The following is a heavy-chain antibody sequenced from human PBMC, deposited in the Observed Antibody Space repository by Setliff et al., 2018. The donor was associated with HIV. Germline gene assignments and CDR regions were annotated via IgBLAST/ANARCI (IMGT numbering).Heavy chain of an antibody. CDR3: ARLRVEASMVYYFEY. V-gene: IGHV4-39*02. D-gene: IGHD3-10*01. CDR2: FYLTEST. CDR1: GGSISSSSYY. J-gene: IGHJ4*02. Sequence: SETLSLTCTVSGGSISSSSYYWVWIRQPPGKGLDWIGSFYLTESTNYNPSLKSRVTISVDTSNNHFSLRLNSVTAADTAVYYCARLRVEASMVYYFEYWGQGTLVTVSS.